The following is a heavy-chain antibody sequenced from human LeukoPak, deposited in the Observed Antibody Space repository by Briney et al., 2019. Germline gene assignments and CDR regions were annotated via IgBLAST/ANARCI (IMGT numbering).Heavy chain of an antibody. J-gene: IGHJ4*02. CDR2: ISGSGGST. CDR1: GFTFSSYA. V-gene: IGHV3-23*01. Sequence: GGSLRLSCAASGFTFSSYAMSWVRQAPGKGLEWVSAISGSGGSTYYADSVKGRFTISRDNSKNTLYLQMNSLRAEDTAVYYCAKDSSSGYYYPTTAFDYWGRGTLVTVSS. CDR3: AKDSSSGYYYPTTAFDY. D-gene: IGHD3-22*01.